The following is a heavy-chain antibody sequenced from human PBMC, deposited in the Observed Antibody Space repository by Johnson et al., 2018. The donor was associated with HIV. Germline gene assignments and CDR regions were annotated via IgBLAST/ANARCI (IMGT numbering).Heavy chain of an antibody. J-gene: IGHJ3*02. CDR2: INWNGGST. D-gene: IGHD1-7*01. CDR3: ARVEWELELLGAFDI. Sequence: VQLVESGGGAVRPGGSLRLSCGASGFTFGDYGMSWVRQVPGKGLEWVSHINWNGGSTSYADSVKGRFTISRDNAKNSLYLQMNSLRAEDTAVYYCARVEWELELLGAFDIWGQGTMVTVSS. CDR1: GFTFGDYG. V-gene: IGHV3-20*04.